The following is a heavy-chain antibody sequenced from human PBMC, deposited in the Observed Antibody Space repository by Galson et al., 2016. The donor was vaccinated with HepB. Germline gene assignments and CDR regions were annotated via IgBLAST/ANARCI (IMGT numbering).Heavy chain of an antibody. Sequence: SLRLSCAASGFTLNNYAMHWVRQAPGKGLECVSVIYSKGNSTYFPDSLRGRFTVSRDNAKNSLFLEMNSLSAEDTALYYCAKDASRLGYCRGDNCPYLDYWGQGTLVTVSS. CDR1: GFTLNNYA. D-gene: IGHD2-15*01. CDR3: AKDASRLGYCRGDNCPYLDY. V-gene: IGHV3-64*04. CDR2: IYSKGNST. J-gene: IGHJ4*02.